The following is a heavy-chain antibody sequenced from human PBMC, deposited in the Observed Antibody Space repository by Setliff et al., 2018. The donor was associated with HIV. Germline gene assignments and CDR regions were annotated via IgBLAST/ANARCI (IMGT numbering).Heavy chain of an antibody. J-gene: IGHJ6*02. CDR2: ISSDSRTT. V-gene: IGHV3-48*04. CDR3: ARGDRWGYSYGPYYYGMDV. D-gene: IGHD5-18*01. CDR1: GFSFSDAW. Sequence: PGGSLRLSCAGSGFSFSDAWMNWVRQAPGRGLEWISFISSDSRTTYYADSVKGRFTISRDNAKNSLYLQMNSLRAEDTAVYYCARGDRWGYSYGPYYYGMDVWGQGTTVTVSS.